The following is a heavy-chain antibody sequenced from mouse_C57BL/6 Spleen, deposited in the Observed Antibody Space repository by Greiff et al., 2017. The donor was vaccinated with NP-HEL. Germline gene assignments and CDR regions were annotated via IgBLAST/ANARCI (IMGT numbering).Heavy chain of an antibody. D-gene: IGHD3-2*02. CDR2: INPGSGGT. CDR1: GYAFTNYL. Sequence: VQLQESGAELVRPGTSVKVSCKASGYAFTNYLIEWVKQRPGQGLEWIGVINPGSGGTNYNEKFKGKATLTADKSSSTAYMQLSSLTSEDSAVYICARGRSSGPYYFDYWGQGTTLTVSS. CDR3: ARGRSSGPYYFDY. V-gene: IGHV1-54*01. J-gene: IGHJ2*01.